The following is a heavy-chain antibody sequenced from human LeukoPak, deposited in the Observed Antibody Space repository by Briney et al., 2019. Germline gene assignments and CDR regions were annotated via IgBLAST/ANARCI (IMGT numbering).Heavy chain of an antibody. CDR1: GVSISSNF. CDR3: ARADYERPPDY. V-gene: IGHV4-4*07. D-gene: IGHD4-17*01. CDR2: IYTSGIA. J-gene: IGHJ4*02. Sequence: SETLSLTCTVSGVSISSNFWTWIRQPAGKGLEWIGRIYTSGIANYNPSLKSRVTMSIDTSKNQFSLKLSSVTAADTAVYYCARADYERPPDYWGQGTLVTVSS.